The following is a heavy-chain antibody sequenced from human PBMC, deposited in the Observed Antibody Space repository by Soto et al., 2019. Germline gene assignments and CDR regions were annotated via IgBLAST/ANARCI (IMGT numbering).Heavy chain of an antibody. V-gene: IGHV3-21*01. CDR1: GFTFSSYI. J-gene: IGHJ6*02. D-gene: IGHD2-15*01. Sequence: GGSLRLSCAASGFTFSSYIMNWVRQSPGKGLEWVSSISSSSSYIYYADSVKGRFTISRDNAKNSLYLQMNSLRAEDTAVYYCARDENIVVVVAATTYYYGMDVWGQGTTFTVSS. CDR2: ISSSSSYI. CDR3: ARDENIVVVVAATTYYYGMDV.